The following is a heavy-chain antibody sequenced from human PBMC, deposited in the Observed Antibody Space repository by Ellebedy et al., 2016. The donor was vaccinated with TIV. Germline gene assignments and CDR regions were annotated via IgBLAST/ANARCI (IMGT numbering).Heavy chain of an antibody. V-gene: IGHV3-23*01. CDR2: ISGSGGST. CDR1: GFTFSSYA. J-gene: IGHJ4*02. Sequence: GESLKISCAASGFTFSSYAMSWVCPAPGKGLEWVSAISGSGGSTYYADPVKGRFTISRNNSKNTLYLEMNSLRAEDTAVYYCAKDSDPTRSYYFDYWGQGTLVTVPS. D-gene: IGHD3-10*01. CDR3: AKDSDPTRSYYFDY.